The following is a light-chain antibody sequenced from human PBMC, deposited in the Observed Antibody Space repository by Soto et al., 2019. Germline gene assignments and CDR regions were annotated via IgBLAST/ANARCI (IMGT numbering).Light chain of an antibody. J-gene: IGKJ1*01. Sequence: DIQMTQSPSTQSVSVGDRVTITCRASQRISRWLAWYQQKVGKAPKVLIYKASSLESGVPSRFSCSGSGTGLSLTISRLQPDDFATFYCQQYKSYSRTFGQGTKVAIK. CDR1: QRISRW. CDR3: QQYKSYSRT. CDR2: KAS. V-gene: IGKV1-5*03.